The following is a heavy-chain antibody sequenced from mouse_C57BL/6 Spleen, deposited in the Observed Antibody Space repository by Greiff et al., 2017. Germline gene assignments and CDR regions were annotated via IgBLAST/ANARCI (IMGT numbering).Heavy chain of an antibody. Sequence: VKLQESGPGLVAPSQSLSITCTVSGFSLTSYGVHWVRQPPGKGLEWLVVIWSDGSTTYNSALKSRLSISKDNSKSQVFLKMNSLQTDDTAMYYCARQGGDGNYFFDYWGQGTTLTVSS. V-gene: IGHV2-6*03. J-gene: IGHJ2*01. CDR1: GFSLTSYG. CDR3: ARQGGDGNYFFDY. D-gene: IGHD2-1*01. CDR2: IWSDGST.